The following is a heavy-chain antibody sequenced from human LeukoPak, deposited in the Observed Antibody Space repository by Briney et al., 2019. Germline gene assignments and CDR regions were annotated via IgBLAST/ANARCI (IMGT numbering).Heavy chain of an antibody. Sequence: GGSLRLSCAASGFPFSNYWMSWVRQAPGKGLECVANMKEDGGEINYVDSVKGRFTISRDNAKNSLYLHMNSLRVDDTAVYYCARDRGYSTFDNWGQGTLVTVSS. J-gene: IGHJ5*02. CDR1: GFPFSNYW. CDR3: ARDRGYSTFDN. V-gene: IGHV3-7*01. D-gene: IGHD4-23*01. CDR2: MKEDGGEI.